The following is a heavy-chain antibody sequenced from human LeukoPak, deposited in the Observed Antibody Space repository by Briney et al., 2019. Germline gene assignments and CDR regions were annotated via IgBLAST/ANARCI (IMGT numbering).Heavy chain of an antibody. J-gene: IGHJ4*02. CDR2: IIPIFGTA. CDR3: ARDRGSCSSTSCYYFDY. D-gene: IGHD2-2*01. V-gene: IGHV1-69*05. Sequence: GASVKVSCKASGGTFSSYAISWVRQAPGQGLEWMGGIIPIFGTANYAQKFQGRVTITTDESTSTAYMELSSLRPEDTGVYYCARDRGSCSSTSCYYFDYWGQGTLVTVSS. CDR1: GGTFSSYA.